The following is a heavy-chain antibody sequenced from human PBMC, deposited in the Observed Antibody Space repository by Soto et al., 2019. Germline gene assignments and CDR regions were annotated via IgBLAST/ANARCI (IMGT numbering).Heavy chain of an antibody. V-gene: IGHV1-18*01. J-gene: IGHJ6*02. CDR3: ARDTSYGDDGAYYYYYGMHV. CDR2: ISAYNGNT. Sequence: GASVKVSCKASGYTFTSYGISWVRQAPGQGLEWMGWISAYNGNTNYAQKLQGRVTMTTDTSTSTAYMELRSLRSDDTAVYYCARDTSYGDDGAYYYYYGMHVWGPGTTVTVYS. D-gene: IGHD4-17*01. CDR1: GYTFTSYG.